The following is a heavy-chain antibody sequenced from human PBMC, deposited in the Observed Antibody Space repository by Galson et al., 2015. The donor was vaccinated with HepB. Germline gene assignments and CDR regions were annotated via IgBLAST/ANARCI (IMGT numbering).Heavy chain of an antibody. CDR1: GYTFTSYA. J-gene: IGHJ3*02. CDR3: ARLWGGYSGYDSPKDAFDI. D-gene: IGHD5-12*01. CDR2: LNAGNGNT. V-gene: IGHV1-3*01. Sequence: SVRVSGKASGYTFTSYAMHWVRQAPGQRLEWMGWLNAGNGNTKYSQKFQGRVTITRDTAASTAYMELSSLRSDDTAVYYCARLWGGYSGYDSPKDAFDIWGQGTLVTVSS.